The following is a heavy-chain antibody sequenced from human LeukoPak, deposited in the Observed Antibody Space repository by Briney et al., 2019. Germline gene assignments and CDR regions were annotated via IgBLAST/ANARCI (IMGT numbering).Heavy chain of an antibody. CDR2: INPNSGGT. Sequence: ASVKVSCKASGYTFTGYYMHWVRQAPGQGLEWMGWINPNSGGTNYAQKFQGRVTMTRDTSISTAYMELSRLRSDDTAVCYCARVGQGGSSFDPWGQGTLVTVSS. CDR1: GYTFTGYY. J-gene: IGHJ5*02. D-gene: IGHD1-26*01. CDR3: ARVGQGGSSFDP. V-gene: IGHV1-2*02.